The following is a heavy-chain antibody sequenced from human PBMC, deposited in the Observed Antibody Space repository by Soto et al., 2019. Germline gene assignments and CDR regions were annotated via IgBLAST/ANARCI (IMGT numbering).Heavy chain of an antibody. CDR3: ARVRWLSEYDILTGYYIFDQ. V-gene: IGHV4-59*01. D-gene: IGHD3-9*01. J-gene: IGHJ4*02. CDR1: GGSISSYY. CDR2: IYYSGST. Sequence: SETLSLTCTVSGGSISSYYWSWIRQPPGKGLEWIGYIYYSGSTNYNPSLKSRATISVDTSKNQFSLKLSSVTAADTAVYYCARVRWLSEYDILTGYYIFDQWGRGTLVTVSS.